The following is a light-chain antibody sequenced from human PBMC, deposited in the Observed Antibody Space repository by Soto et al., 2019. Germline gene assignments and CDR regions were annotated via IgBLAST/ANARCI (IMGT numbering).Light chain of an antibody. CDR2: DAS. CDR3: QQCNSPYT. V-gene: IGKV1-5*01. Sequence: DIQLTQSPSTLSASVGDRVTITCRASQSFSSWLAWYQQKPGKAPKLPIYDASNLESGVPSRFSGSGSGTEFTLTISSLQPDDFATYYCQQCNSPYTFGQGTKLEIK. J-gene: IGKJ2*01. CDR1: QSFSSW.